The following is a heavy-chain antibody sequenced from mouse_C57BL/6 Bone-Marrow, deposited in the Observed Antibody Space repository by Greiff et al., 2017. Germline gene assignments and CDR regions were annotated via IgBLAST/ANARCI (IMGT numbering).Heavy chain of an antibody. J-gene: IGHJ1*03. CDR1: GFSLTSYG. CDR2: IWSGGST. CDR3: ARNFRSYYYGSSWYFDV. D-gene: IGHD1-1*01. Sequence: VQLQQSGPGLVQPSQSLSITCTVSGFSLTSYGVHWVRQSPGKGLEWLGVIWSGGSTDYNAAFISRLSISKDNSKSQVFFKMNSLQADDTAIYYCARNFRSYYYGSSWYFDVWGTGTTVTVSS. V-gene: IGHV2-2*01.